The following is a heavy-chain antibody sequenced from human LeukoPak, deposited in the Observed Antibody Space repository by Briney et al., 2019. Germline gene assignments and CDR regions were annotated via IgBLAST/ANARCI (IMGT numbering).Heavy chain of an antibody. CDR3: ARSYYDSSGYYYWAYYFDY. CDR1: GFTFSSYW. V-gene: IGHV3-53*01. J-gene: IGHJ4*02. CDR2: IYSGGNT. D-gene: IGHD3-22*01. Sequence: GGSLSLSCAASGFTFSSYWMHWVRQAPGKGLEWVSVIYSGGNTYYADSVKGRFTISRDNSKNTLYLQMNSLRAEDTAVYYCARSYYDSSGYYYWAYYFDYWGQGTLVTVSS.